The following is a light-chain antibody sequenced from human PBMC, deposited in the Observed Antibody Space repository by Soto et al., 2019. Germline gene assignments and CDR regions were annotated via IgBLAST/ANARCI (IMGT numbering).Light chain of an antibody. J-gene: IGLJ1*01. CDR2: EVT. CDR3: TSFTSTSSLYV. CDR1: GSDIAGYNY. Sequence: QSALTQPASVSGSLGQSITISCTGTGSDIAGYNYISWYQQLPGKAPKLMIYEVTIRPSGISNRFSGSKSGNTASLTISGLQAEDEADYFCTSFTSTSSLYVFRTGTKVTVL. V-gene: IGLV2-14*01.